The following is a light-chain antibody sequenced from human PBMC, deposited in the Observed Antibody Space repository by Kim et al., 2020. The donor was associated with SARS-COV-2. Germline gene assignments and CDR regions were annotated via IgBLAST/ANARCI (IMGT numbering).Light chain of an antibody. J-gene: IGLJ2*01. CDR3: TSTTTDGPDAI. Sequence: QSALTQPPSASGSPGQSVTISCSGSNSDIGTHNRVSWYHQSPDTAHKLIIYEVSNRPSGVPDRFSGSKSGNTASLTISGLQAEDDADYYCTSTTTDGPDAIFGGGAQLTVL. V-gene: IGLV2-18*02. CDR2: EVS. CDR1: NSDIGTHNR.